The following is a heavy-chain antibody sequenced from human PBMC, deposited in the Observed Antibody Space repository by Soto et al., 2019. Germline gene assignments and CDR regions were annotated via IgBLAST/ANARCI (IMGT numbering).Heavy chain of an antibody. CDR2: INSDGSTT. CDR3: ARDHYDSSGNYYFFDF. D-gene: IGHD3-22*01. V-gene: IGHV3-74*01. CDR1: GFTFSSYW. J-gene: IGHJ4*02. Sequence: PGGSLRLSCAASGFTFSSYWMNWVRQAPGKGLVWVSRINSDGSTTGYVDSVKGRFTISRDNAKNTLYLQMNSLRAEDTAVYYCARDHYDSSGNYYFFDFWGQGALVTVSS.